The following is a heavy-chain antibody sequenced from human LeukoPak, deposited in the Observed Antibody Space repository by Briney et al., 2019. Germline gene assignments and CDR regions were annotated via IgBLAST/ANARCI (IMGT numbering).Heavy chain of an antibody. Sequence: GGSLRLSCAASEFTFSSYWMSWVRQAPGKGLEWVANIKQDGSEKYYVDSVKGRFTISRDNAKNSLYLQMNSLRAEDTAVYYCARDRGMRGYSYGWDWGQGTLVTVSS. CDR3: ARDRGMRGYSYGWD. CDR1: EFTFSSYW. V-gene: IGHV3-7*05. J-gene: IGHJ4*02. D-gene: IGHD5-18*01. CDR2: IKQDGSEK.